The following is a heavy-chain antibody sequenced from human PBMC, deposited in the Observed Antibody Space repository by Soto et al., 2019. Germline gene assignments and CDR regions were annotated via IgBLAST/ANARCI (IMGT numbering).Heavy chain of an antibody. J-gene: IGHJ4*02. CDR3: ARGPSSLTHFDY. D-gene: IGHD2-2*01. CDR2: ISYDGSNK. V-gene: IGHV3-30-3*01. Sequence: VQLVESGGGVVQPGRSLRLSCAASGFTFSSYAMHWVRQAPGKGLEWVAVISYDGSNKYYADSVKGRFTIPRDNSKNTLYLQMNSLRAEDTAVYYCARGPSSLTHFDYWGQGTLVTVSS. CDR1: GFTFSSYA.